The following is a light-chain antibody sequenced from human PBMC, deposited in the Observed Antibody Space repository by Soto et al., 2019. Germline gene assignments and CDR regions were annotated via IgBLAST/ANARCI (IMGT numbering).Light chain of an antibody. CDR2: GSS. J-gene: IGKJ1*01. V-gene: IGKV3-15*01. Sequence: EIVMTQAPATLSVSPGERASLSCRASQRVNNNLAWYQQKRGQAPRLLIYGSSTRATGIPARFSGSGSGTEFTLTISSLQSEDFAVYYCQQYNNWPRTFGQGTKVDIK. CDR3: QQYNNWPRT. CDR1: QRVNNN.